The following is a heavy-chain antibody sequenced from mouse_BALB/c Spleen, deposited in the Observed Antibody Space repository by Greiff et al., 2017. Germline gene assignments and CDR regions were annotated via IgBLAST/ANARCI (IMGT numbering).Heavy chain of an antibody. CDR3: ARGTTVVANYAMDD. V-gene: IGHV5-6*01. J-gene: IGHJ4*01. CDR2: ISSGGSYT. CDR1: GFTFSSYG. D-gene: IGHD1-1*01. Sequence: EVMLVESGGDLVKPGGSLKLSCAASGFTFSSYGMSWVRQTPDKRLEWVATISSGGSYTYYPDSVKGRFTISRDNAKNTLYLQMSSLKSEDTAMYYCARGTTVVANYAMDDWGQGTSVTVSS.